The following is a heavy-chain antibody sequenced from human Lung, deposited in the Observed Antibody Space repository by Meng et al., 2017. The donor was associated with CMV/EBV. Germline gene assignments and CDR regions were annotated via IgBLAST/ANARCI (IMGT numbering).Heavy chain of an antibody. CDR1: GFTFSDYA. CDR3: VKEHLPVFGVGLPGDC. CDR2: IRNRAYGGTT. D-gene: IGHD3-3*01. J-gene: IGHJ4*02. Sequence: SXKISXTASGFTFSDYAITWVRQAPGKGLEWVGLIRNRAYGGTTEYAASVRGRFTVSRDDSKNIAYLQMNSLKTEDTAVYSCVKEHLPVFGVGLPGDCLGQGTLVTVSS. V-gene: IGHV3-49*04.